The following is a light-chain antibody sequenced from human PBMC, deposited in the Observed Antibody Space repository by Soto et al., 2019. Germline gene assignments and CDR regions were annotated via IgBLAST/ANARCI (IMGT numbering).Light chain of an antibody. CDR2: KAS. J-gene: IGKJ1*01. CDR3: QQYHSYSRT. Sequence: DIQMTQSPSTLSASVGDRVTISVRASQTIFGWLAWYQQKPGTPPKLLIYKASTLQSGVPSRFSGSGSGTEFTLTISSLQPDDIATYYCQQYHSYSRTFGQGTKVDIK. V-gene: IGKV1-5*03. CDR1: QTIFGW.